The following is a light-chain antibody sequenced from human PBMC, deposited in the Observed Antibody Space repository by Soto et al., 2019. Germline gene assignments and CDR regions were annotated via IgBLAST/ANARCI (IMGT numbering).Light chain of an antibody. V-gene: IGKV3-11*01. CDR3: QQRNNWTPVT. CDR2: DAS. CDR1: QSVSRH. J-gene: IGKJ4*01. Sequence: EIVLTQSPATLSLSPGERATLSCRASQSVSRHLAWYQQKPGQAPRLLISDASNRATGIPARFSGSGSGTDFTLTISRLEPEHFEVYYCQQRNNWTPVTFGGGTKVDTK.